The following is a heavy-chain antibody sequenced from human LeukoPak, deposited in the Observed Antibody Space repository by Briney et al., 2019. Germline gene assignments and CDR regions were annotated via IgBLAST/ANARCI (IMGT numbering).Heavy chain of an antibody. D-gene: IGHD3-22*01. Sequence: GGSLRLSCAASGFTFSSYGMHWVRQAPGKGLEWVAFIRYDGSNKYYADSVKGRFTISRDNSKNTLYLQMNSLRAEDTAVYYCAKDGDSSGYTHNFDYWGQGTLVTVSS. CDR1: GFTFSSYG. J-gene: IGHJ4*02. CDR3: AKDGDSSGYTHNFDY. V-gene: IGHV3-30*02. CDR2: IRYDGSNK.